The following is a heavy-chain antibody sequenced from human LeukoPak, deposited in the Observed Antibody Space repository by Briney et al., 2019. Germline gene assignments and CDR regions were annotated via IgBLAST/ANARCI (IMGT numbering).Heavy chain of an antibody. D-gene: IGHD5-24*01. CDR1: GFTFSSYS. V-gene: IGHV3-21*01. J-gene: IGHJ4*02. CDR3: ARDVEMATISGGVDY. CDR2: ISSSSSYI. Sequence: GGSLRLFCAASGFTFSSYSMNWVRQAPGKGLEWLSSISSSSSYIYYADSVKGRFTISRDNAKNSLYLQMNSLRAEDTAVYYCARDVEMATISGGVDYWGQGTLVTVSS.